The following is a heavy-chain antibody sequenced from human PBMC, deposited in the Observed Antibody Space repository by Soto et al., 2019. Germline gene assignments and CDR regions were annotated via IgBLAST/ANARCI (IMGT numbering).Heavy chain of an antibody. V-gene: IGHV1-18*04. CDR1: GYTFTSYG. Sequence: QVQLVQSGAEVKKPGASVKVSCKASGYTFTSYGISWVRQAPGQGLEWMGWISAYNGNTNYAQKLQGRVTMTTDTSTRTAYMELRSRRSDDTAVYYCAACPASGSPGEGCYFDYWGQGTLVTVSS. D-gene: IGHD1-26*01. J-gene: IGHJ4*02. CDR2: ISAYNGNT. CDR3: AACPASGSPGEGCYFDY.